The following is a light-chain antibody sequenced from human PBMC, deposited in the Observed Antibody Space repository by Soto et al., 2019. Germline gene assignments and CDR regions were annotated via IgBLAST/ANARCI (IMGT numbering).Light chain of an antibody. Sequence: QSALTQPASVSGSPGQSITISCTGTSSDVGSYDLVSWYQQHPGKAPKVMIYDVSKRPSGVSNRFSGSKSGNTASLTISGLQAEDEADYYCCSYAGSSSDWVFGGGTKVTVL. CDR3: CSYAGSSSDWV. CDR1: SSDVGSYDL. CDR2: DVS. J-gene: IGLJ3*02. V-gene: IGLV2-23*02.